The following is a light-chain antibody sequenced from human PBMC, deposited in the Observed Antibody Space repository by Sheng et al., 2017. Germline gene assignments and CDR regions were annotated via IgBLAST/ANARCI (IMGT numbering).Light chain of an antibody. CDR3: GTWDSSLSAWV. CDR1: SSNIGNNY. J-gene: IGLJ3*02. CDR2: ENN. V-gene: IGLV1-51*02. Sequence: QSVLTQPPSVSAAPGQKVTISCSGSSSNIGNNYVSWYQHLPGTAPKLLMYENNKRPSGIPDRFSGSKSGTSATLGITGLQTGDEADYYCGTWDSSLSAWVFGGGTKLTVL.